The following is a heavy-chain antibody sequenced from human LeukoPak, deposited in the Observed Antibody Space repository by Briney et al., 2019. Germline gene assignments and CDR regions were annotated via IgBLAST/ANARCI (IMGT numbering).Heavy chain of an antibody. V-gene: IGHV3-30-3*01. J-gene: IGHJ4*02. Sequence: PGRSLRLSCAASGFTFSSYAMHWVRQAPGKGLEWVAVISYDGSNKYYADSVKGRFTISRDNSKNTLYLQMNSLRAEDTAVYYCARDLTSYYDFWSGYYTGTDYWGQGTLVTVSS. D-gene: IGHD3-3*01. CDR1: GFTFSSYA. CDR3: ARDLTSYYDFWSGYYTGTDY. CDR2: ISYDGSNK.